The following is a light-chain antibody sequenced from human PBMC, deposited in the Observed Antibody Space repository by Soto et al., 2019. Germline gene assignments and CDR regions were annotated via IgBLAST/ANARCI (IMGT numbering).Light chain of an antibody. CDR3: QHHGDSPPIT. CDR2: RAS. Sequence: EIVLISSLGTPFLYPRERATLSLRASQSVNRNFLVWYQQRPGRAPRLLIYRASTRETGVPDRFSGSGSGTDFTLTISRLEPEDFAVYYCQHHGDSPPITFGQGTRLEIK. J-gene: IGKJ5*01. V-gene: IGKV3-20*01. CDR1: QSVNRNF.